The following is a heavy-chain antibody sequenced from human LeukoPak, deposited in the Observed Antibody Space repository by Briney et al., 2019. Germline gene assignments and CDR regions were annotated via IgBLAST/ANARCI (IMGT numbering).Heavy chain of an antibody. CDR2: ISSNGGST. J-gene: IGHJ4*02. CDR1: GFTYSSYA. D-gene: IGHD3-10*01. Sequence: GGTLRLSCSASGFTYSSYAMHWVRQAPGKGLEYVSAISSNGGSTYYADSVKGRFTISRDNSKNTLYLQMSSLRAEDTAVYYCVKDTYGSGSYYNPGGYFDYRGQGTLVTVSS. V-gene: IGHV3-64D*06. CDR3: VKDTYGSGSYYNPGGYFDY.